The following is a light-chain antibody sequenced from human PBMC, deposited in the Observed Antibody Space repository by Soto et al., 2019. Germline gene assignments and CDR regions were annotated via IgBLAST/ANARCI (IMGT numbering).Light chain of an antibody. CDR1: QSFRGL. Sequence: EVVLTQSPVTLSLSPGERATLSCRASQSFRGLLAWYQQKPGQAPRLLIYDAYNRATGIPPRFSGSGSGTDFTLTINSLEPEDFAVYYCQQRSNWSPITFGQGTRLEIK. V-gene: IGKV3-11*01. CDR2: DAY. CDR3: QQRSNWSPIT. J-gene: IGKJ5*01.